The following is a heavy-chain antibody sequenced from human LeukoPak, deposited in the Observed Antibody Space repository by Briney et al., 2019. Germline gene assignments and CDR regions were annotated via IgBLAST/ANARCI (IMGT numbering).Heavy chain of an antibody. CDR2: IKQDGSEK. V-gene: IGHV3-7*01. Sequence: GGSLRLSCAASGFTFSSYWMSWVRQAPGKGLEWVANIKQDGSEKYYVDSVKGRFTISRDNAKNSLYLQMNSLRAEDAAVYYCARDRVYSGYELRYFDLWGRGTLVTVSS. D-gene: IGHD5-12*01. CDR3: ARDRVYSGYELRYFDL. CDR1: GFTFSSYW. J-gene: IGHJ2*01.